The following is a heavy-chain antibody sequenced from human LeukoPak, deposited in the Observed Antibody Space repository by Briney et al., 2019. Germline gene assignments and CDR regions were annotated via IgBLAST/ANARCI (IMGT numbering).Heavy chain of an antibody. Sequence: GGSLRLSCAASGFTFASYAMSWVRQAPGKGLEWVSLIYSGGSTYYADSVKGRFTISRDNSKNTLYLQMNSLRAEDTAVYYCARQGYCISTTCYGSNWFDPWGQGTLVTVSS. D-gene: IGHD2-2*01. V-gene: IGHV3-66*04. J-gene: IGHJ5*02. CDR1: GFTFASYA. CDR2: IYSGGST. CDR3: ARQGYCISTTCYGSNWFDP.